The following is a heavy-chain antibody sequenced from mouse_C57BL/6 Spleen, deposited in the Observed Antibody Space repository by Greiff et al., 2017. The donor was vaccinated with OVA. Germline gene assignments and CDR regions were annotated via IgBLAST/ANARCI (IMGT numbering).Heavy chain of an antibody. J-gene: IGHJ1*03. CDR3: ARRRGISGWYFDV. V-gene: IGHV1-52*01. D-gene: IGHD6-2*01. CDR2: IDPSDSET. Sequence: VQLQQPGAELVRPGSSVKLSCKASGYTFTSYWMHWVKQRPIQGLEWIGNIDPSDSETHYNQKFKDKATLTVDKSSSTAYMQLSSLTSEDSAVYYCARRRGISGWYFDVWGTGTTVTVSS. CDR1: GYTFTSYW.